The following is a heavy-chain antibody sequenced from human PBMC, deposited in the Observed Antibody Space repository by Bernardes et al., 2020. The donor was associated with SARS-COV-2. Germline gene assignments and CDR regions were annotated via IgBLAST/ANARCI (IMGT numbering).Heavy chain of an antibody. CDR1: GASIRSGGDY. CDR3: ARGTWIELWLGGTWFDP. J-gene: IGHJ5*02. CDR2: IYYSGNT. Sequence: SETLSLTCSVSGASIRSGGDYWSWIRQHPGKGLEWIGYIYYSGNTHSNPSLKSRATISVDTSKNQFSLKLSSVTAADTAVYYCARGTWIELWLGGTWFDPWGLGILVTVSS. V-gene: IGHV4-31*03. D-gene: IGHD5-18*01.